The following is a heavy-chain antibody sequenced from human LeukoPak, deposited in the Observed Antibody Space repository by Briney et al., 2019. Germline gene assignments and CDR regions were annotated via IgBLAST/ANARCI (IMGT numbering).Heavy chain of an antibody. CDR1: GFTFSSTW. CDR3: ARDWYHAIDY. CDR2: IESDGSRT. Sequence: PGGSLRLSCAASGFTFSSTWMHWVRQVPGKELVWVASIESDGSRTTYAESVKGRFTISRDNAKNTLYLEMNSLRAEDTAVYYCARDWYHAIDYWGQGTLVTVSS. D-gene: IGHD2-2*01. V-gene: IGHV3-74*03. J-gene: IGHJ4*02.